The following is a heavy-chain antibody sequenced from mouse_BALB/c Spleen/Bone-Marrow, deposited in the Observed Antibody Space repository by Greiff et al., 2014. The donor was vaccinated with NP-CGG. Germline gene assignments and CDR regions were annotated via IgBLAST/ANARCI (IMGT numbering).Heavy chain of an antibody. J-gene: IGHJ4*01. CDR2: IDPYNGGT. CDR1: GYAFTSYD. Sequence: EVKLMESGPELVKPGASVKVSCKASGYAFTSYDMYWVKQSPGKGLEWIGYIDPYNGGTNYNQKFKGKATLTVDKSSSTAYMHLNSLTSEDSAVYYCARSILGAMDYWGQGTSVTVSS. V-gene: IGHV1S135*01. D-gene: IGHD4-1*01. CDR3: ARSILGAMDY.